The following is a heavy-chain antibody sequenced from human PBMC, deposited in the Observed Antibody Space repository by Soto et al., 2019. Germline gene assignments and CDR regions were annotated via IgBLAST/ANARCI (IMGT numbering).Heavy chain of an antibody. V-gene: IGHV1-69*01. CDR3: ARDSHYDILNGSHDYYGMDV. Sequence: QVQLVQSGAEVKKPGSSVKVSCKASGGTFSSYAISWVRQAPGQGLEWMGGIIPIFGTANYAQKFQGRVTITADESTSTAYMELSSLRSEYTAVYYCARDSHYDILNGSHDYYGMDVWGQGTTVTVAS. J-gene: IGHJ6*02. D-gene: IGHD3-9*01. CDR1: GGTFSSYA. CDR2: IIPIFGTA.